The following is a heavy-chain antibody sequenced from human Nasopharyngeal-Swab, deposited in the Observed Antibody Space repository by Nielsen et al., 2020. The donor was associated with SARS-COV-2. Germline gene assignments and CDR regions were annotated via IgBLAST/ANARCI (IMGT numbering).Heavy chain of an antibody. CDR1: GGSFSGYY. Sequence: LRLSCAVYGGSFSGYYWSWIRQPPGKGLEWIGEINHSGSTNYNPSLKSRVTISVDTSKNQFSLKLSSVTAADTAVYYCASLVAPIGGWGQGTLVTVSS. CDR2: INHSGST. D-gene: IGHD5-12*01. V-gene: IGHV4-34*01. CDR3: ASLVAPIGG. J-gene: IGHJ4*02.